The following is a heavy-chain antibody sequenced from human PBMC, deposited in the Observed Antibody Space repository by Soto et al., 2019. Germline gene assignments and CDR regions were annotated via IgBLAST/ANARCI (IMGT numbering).Heavy chain of an antibody. V-gene: IGHV4-59*01. D-gene: IGHD3-10*01. CDR1: GGSISSYY. J-gene: IGHJ5*02. Sequence: PSETLSLTCTVSGGSISSYYWSWIRQPPGKGLEWIGYIYYSGGTNYNPSLKSRVTISVDTSKNQFSLKLSSVTAADTAVYYCARGLNYYGSGSYRAWFDPWGQGTLVTVSS. CDR3: ARGLNYYGSGSYRAWFDP. CDR2: IYYSGGT.